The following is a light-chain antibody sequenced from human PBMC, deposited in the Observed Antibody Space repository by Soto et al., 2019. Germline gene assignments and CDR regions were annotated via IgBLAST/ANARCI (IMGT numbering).Light chain of an antibody. V-gene: IGKV3-20*01. CDR2: GAS. J-gene: IGKJ1*01. CDR3: QQYGSSPRT. CDR1: QSVSSSY. Sequence: EIVLTQSPGTLSLSPGERATLSCRASQSVSSSYLAWYQQKPGQAPRLLIYGASSRATGIPDRFSGSGSGTDFTLTISRLEPEDFAVDYWQQYGSSPRTFGQGTKVEIK.